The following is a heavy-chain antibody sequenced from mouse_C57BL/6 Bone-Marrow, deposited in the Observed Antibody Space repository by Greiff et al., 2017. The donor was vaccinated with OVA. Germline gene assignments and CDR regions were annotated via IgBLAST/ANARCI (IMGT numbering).Heavy chain of an antibody. CDR2: IDPEDGET. D-gene: IGHD1-1*01. Sequence: EVKLVESGAELVKPGASVKLSRTASGFNIKDYYMHWVKQRTEQGLEWIGRIDPEDGETKYAPKFKGKATITADTSSNTAYLQLSSLTSEDTAVYYCATHYGSSTMDYWGQGTSVTVSS. J-gene: IGHJ4*01. V-gene: IGHV14-2*01. CDR3: ATHYGSSTMDY. CDR1: GFNIKDYY.